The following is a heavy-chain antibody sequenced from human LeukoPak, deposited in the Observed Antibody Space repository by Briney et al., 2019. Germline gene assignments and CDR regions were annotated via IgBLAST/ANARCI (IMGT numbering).Heavy chain of an antibody. D-gene: IGHD1-14*01. V-gene: IGHV3-21*01. CDR3: VRENHGSFDY. J-gene: IGHJ4*02. CDR1: GFSFSTYY. CDR2: ISSSSTYI. Sequence: PGGSLRLPCAASGFSFSTYYVNWVRQAPGKGLEWVSCISSSSTYIFYADSVRGRFAISRDNAKNSLYLQMNSLRADDTAVYYCVRENHGSFDYWGQGSLVTVSS.